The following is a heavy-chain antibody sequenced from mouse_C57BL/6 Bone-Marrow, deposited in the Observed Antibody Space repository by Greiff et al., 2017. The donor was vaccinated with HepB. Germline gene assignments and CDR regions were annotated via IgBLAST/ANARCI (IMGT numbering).Heavy chain of an antibody. V-gene: IGHV1-75*01. J-gene: IGHJ4*01. CDR3: ARSLTTVVATDYAMDY. CDR2: IFPGSGST. Sequence: QVQLQQSGPELVKPGASVKISCKASGYTFTDYYINWVKQRPGQGLEWIGWIFPGSGSTYYNEKFKGKTTLTVDKSSSTAYMLLSSLTSEYSAVYFCARSLTTVVATDYAMDYWGQGTSVTVSS. D-gene: IGHD1-1*01. CDR1: GYTFTDYY.